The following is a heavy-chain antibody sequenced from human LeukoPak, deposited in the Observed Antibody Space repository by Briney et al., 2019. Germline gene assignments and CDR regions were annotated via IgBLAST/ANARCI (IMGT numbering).Heavy chain of an antibody. D-gene: IGHD3-10*01. Sequence: GGSLRLSCAASGFTFSSYEMNWVRQAPGKGLEWVSYIGSSDSTKYYAAPVKGRFIISRDNTKNSLYLQMNSLRAEDTAVYYCARDQAGSGHYADYWGQGTLVTVSS. CDR1: GFTFSSYE. CDR2: IGSSDSTK. J-gene: IGHJ4*02. CDR3: ARDQAGSGHYADY. V-gene: IGHV3-48*03.